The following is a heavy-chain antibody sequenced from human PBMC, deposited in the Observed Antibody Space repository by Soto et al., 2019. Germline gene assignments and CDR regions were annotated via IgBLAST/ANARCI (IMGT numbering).Heavy chain of an antibody. CDR1: SGSISSSNW. Sequence: QMQLQESGPGLVKPSGTLSLTCAVSSGSISSSNWWSWVRQPPGKGLEWIGEIYHSGSTNYNPSLKSRVTISVDKSKNQFSLKLSSVTAADTAVYYCASASRVSSGWYYYYMDVWGKGTTVTVSS. J-gene: IGHJ6*03. CDR3: ASASRVSSGWYYYYMDV. D-gene: IGHD2-8*01. CDR2: IYHSGST. V-gene: IGHV4-4*02.